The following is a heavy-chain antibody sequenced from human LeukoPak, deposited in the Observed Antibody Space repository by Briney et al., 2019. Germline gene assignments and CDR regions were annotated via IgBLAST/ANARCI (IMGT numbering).Heavy chain of an antibody. D-gene: IGHD3-3*01. CDR3: ARYHYDFWSGYSDY. V-gene: IGHV1-18*01. Sequence: ASVKVSCKASGYTSTSYGISWVRQAPGQGLEWMGWISAYNGNTNYAQKLQGRVTMTTDTSTSTAYMELRSLRSDDTAVYYCARYHYDFWSGYSDYWGQGTLVTVSS. CDR2: ISAYNGNT. J-gene: IGHJ4*02. CDR1: GYTSTSYG.